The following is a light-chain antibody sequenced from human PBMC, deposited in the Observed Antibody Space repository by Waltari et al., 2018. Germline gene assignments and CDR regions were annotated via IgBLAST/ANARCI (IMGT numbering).Light chain of an antibody. V-gene: IGKV3-20*01. CDR1: HTVRTSY. Sequence: IVLTQSPGTLPLSPGERATLSCTASHTVRTSYLARYQQKPGQAPTLLSYDTSSSATCIPDRFSGSGSGTEFSLTISSLEPEDFAVYYGQQDNISPLTFGGGTKVETK. J-gene: IGKJ4*01. CDR3: QQDNISPLT. CDR2: DTS.